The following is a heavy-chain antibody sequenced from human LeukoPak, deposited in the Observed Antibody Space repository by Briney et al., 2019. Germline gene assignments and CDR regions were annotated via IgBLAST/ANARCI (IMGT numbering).Heavy chain of an antibody. Sequence: SETLSLTCTVSGGSISVYYWSWIRQPPGKGLEWIGYIYYSGSTNYNPSLKSRVTISLDTSKNQFSLRLSSVTAADTAVYYCARETRLHSGSYSNDAFDIWGQGTMVTVSS. CDR2: IYYSGST. CDR1: GGSISVYY. D-gene: IGHD1-26*01. V-gene: IGHV4-59*01. J-gene: IGHJ3*02. CDR3: ARETRLHSGSYSNDAFDI.